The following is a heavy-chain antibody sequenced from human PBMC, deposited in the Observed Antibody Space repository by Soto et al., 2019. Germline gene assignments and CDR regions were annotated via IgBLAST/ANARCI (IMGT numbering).Heavy chain of an antibody. CDR2: ISGSGGST. CDR3: ADSGVPWGESWFDP. CDR1: GFTFSSYA. Sequence: GGSLRLSCAASGFTFSSYAMSWVRQAPGKGLEWVSAISGSGGSTYYADSVKGRFTISRDNSKNTLYLQMNSLRAEDTAVYYCADSGVPWGESWFDPWGQGTLVTVSS. D-gene: IGHD3-10*01. J-gene: IGHJ5*02. V-gene: IGHV3-23*01.